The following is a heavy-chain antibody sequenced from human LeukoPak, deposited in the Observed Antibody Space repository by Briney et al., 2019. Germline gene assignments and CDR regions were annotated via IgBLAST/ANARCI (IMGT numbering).Heavy chain of an antibody. D-gene: IGHD3-22*01. CDR1: GGSISSYY. CDR2: IYDSGST. Sequence: MASETLSLTCTVSGGSISSYYWSWIRQPPGKGLEWIGNIYDSGSTNYNPSLKSRVTISVDTSKNQCSLKLSSVTAADTAVYYCARQSISGSSLSYLDYWGQGTLVNVSS. CDR3: ARQSISGSSLSYLDY. J-gene: IGHJ4*02. V-gene: IGHV4-59*01.